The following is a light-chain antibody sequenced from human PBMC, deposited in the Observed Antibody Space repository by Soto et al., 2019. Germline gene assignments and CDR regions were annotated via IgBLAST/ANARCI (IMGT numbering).Light chain of an antibody. CDR3: SSYAGSLYVV. J-gene: IGLJ2*01. V-gene: IGLV2-11*01. CDR2: DVS. CDR1: SSDVGAYNY. Sequence: QAVVTQPRSVSGSPGQSVVISCTGTSSDVGAYNYVSWYQQHPGKAPKLMIYDVSRRPSGVPDRFSGSKSGNTASLSISGLQGEDEADYYCSSYAGSLYVVFGGGTKVTVL.